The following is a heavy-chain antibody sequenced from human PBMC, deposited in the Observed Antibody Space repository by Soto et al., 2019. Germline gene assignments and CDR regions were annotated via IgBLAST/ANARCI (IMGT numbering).Heavy chain of an antibody. D-gene: IGHD1-26*01. CDR3: ARETYGGSYSRSAFDT. Sequence: QVQLVQSGAEVKKPGSSVKVSCQASGGTFSSYAISWVRQAPGQGLEWMGGIIPIFGTANYAQKFQGRVTITADESTSTAYMELSSLRSEETAVYYCARETYGGSYSRSAFDTWGQGTMVTVSS. J-gene: IGHJ3*02. CDR1: GGTFSSYA. CDR2: IIPIFGTA. V-gene: IGHV1-69*01.